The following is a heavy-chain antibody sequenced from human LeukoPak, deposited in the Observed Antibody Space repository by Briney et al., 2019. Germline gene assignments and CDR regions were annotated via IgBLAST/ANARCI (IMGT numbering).Heavy chain of an antibody. V-gene: IGHV4-34*01. D-gene: IGHD2-2*01. CDR2: INHSGST. J-gene: IGHJ6*02. Sequence: SETLSLTCAVYGGSFSGYYWSWIRQPPGKGLEWIGEINHSGSTNYNPSLKSRVTISVDTSKNQFSLKLSSVTAADTAVYYCARLNTDIVVVPAALYYYYGMDVWDQGTTVTVSS. CDR1: GGSFSGYY. CDR3: ARLNTDIVVVPAALYYYYGMDV.